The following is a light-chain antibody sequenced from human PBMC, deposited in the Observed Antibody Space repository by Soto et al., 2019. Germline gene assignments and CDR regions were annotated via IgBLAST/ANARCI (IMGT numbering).Light chain of an antibody. CDR1: QSVSSY. CDR2: AAS. J-gene: IGKJ2*01. V-gene: IGKV1-39*01. Sequence: DIQMTQSPSSLSASIGDRVTITCRASQSVSSYLNWYHHKPGRAPKLLIYAASRLQSGVPSRFSGSGSGTDFTLTISSLQPEDFATYYCQQSYSSTPSFGPGTTLEIK. CDR3: QQSYSSTPS.